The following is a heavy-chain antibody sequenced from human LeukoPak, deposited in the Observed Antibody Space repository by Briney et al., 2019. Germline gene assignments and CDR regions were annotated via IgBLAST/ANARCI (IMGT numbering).Heavy chain of an antibody. V-gene: IGHV3-23*01. CDR1: GFTLSSYA. CDR2: VDGGGGGT. CDR3: AKQSAGSAAWYSLHYDF. Sequence: GGSLRLSCAASGFTLSSYAMTWVRQAPGRGLEWVSSVDGGGGGTYYADSVKGRFTISRDNSKNTLYLQMNGLRAEDTAVYFCAKQSAGSAAWYSLHYDFWGQGTLVTVSS. D-gene: IGHD6-13*01. J-gene: IGHJ4*02.